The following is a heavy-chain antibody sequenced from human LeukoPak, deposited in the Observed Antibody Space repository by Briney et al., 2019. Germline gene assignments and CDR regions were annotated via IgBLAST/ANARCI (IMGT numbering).Heavy chain of an antibody. D-gene: IGHD3-22*01. CDR1: GFTFTIYG. J-gene: IGHJ4*02. CDR3: ARDLGDSGYHPLDY. CDR2: VSSGAGTM. V-gene: IGHV3-48*01. Sequence: GGSLRLSWAASGFTFTIYGMNWVRQAPGKGLEWVSYVSSGAGTMYYLASVKGRFTISRDNAKNSLYLQMDSLSAEDTAVYYCARDLGDSGYHPLDYWGQGTLVTVSS.